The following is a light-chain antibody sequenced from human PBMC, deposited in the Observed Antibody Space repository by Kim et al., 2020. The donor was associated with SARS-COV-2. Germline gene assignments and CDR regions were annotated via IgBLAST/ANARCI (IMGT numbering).Light chain of an antibody. V-gene: IGKV1-12*01. Sequence: SVGDRVTITWRASQGIGGWLAWDQQKPGKAPKLLIYAASSVQSGVPSRFSGSGSGTDFTLTISSLQPEDFATYYCQQANSFPRTFGQGTKVDIK. CDR2: AAS. CDR1: QGIGGW. CDR3: QQANSFPRT. J-gene: IGKJ1*01.